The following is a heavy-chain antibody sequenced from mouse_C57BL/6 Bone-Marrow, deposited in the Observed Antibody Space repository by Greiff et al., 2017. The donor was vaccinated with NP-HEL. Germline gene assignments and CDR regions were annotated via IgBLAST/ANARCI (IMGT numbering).Heavy chain of an antibody. CDR3: AREGVITTVVSSEDWYFDV. Sequence: QVQLQQSGAELVRPGTSVKMSCKASGYTFTNYWIGWAKQRPGHGLEWIGDIYPGGGYTNYNEKFKGKATLHADQSSSTAYMQFSSLTSEDSTIYYCAREGVITTVVSSEDWYFDVWGTGTTVTVSS. D-gene: IGHD1-1*01. J-gene: IGHJ1*03. V-gene: IGHV1-63*01. CDR1: GYTFTNYW. CDR2: IYPGGGYT.